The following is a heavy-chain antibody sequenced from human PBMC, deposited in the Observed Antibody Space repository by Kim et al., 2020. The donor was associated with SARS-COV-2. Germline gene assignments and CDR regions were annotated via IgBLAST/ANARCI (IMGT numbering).Heavy chain of an antibody. CDR3: AREAFYGSGSYLYFDY. CDR1: GGSISSGGYY. J-gene: IGHJ4*02. D-gene: IGHD3-10*01. CDR2: IYYSGST. V-gene: IGHV4-31*03. Sequence: SETLSLTCTVSGGSISSGGYYWSWIRQHPGKGLEWIGYIYYSGSTYYNPSLKSRVTISVDTSKNQFSLKLSSVTAADTAVYYCAREAFYGSGSYLYFDYWGQGTLVTVSS.